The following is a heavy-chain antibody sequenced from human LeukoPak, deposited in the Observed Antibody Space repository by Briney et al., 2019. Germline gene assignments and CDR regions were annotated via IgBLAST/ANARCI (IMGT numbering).Heavy chain of an antibody. D-gene: IGHD3-10*01. V-gene: IGHV1-18*01. CDR2: ISAYNGNT. J-gene: IGHJ5*02. Sequence: ASVKVSCKASGYTFTSYGISWVRQAPGQGLEWMGWISAYNGNTNYAQKLQGRVTMTTDTSTSTAYMELRSLRSDDTAVYYCAREKPIAMFRGVTPRNWFDPWGQGTLVTVSS. CDR1: GYTFTSYG. CDR3: AREKPIAMFRGVTPRNWFDP.